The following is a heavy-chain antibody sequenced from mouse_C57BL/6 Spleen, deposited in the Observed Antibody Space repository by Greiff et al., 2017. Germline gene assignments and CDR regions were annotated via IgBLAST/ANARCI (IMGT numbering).Heavy chain of an antibody. V-gene: IGHV5-4*03. CDR2: ISDGGSYT. CDR3: AGSSTFAY. CDR1: GFTFSSYA. D-gene: IGHD1-3*01. J-gene: IGHJ3*01. Sequence: EVKLVESGGGLVKPGGSLKLSCAASGFTFSSYAMSWVRQTPEKRLEWVAIISDGGSYTYYPDNVKGRFTISRDNAKNNLYLQMSHLKSEDTAMYYCAGSSTFAYWGQGTLVTVSA.